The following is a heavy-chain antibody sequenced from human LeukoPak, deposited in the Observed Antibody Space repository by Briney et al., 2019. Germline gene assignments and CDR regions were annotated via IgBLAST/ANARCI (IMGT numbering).Heavy chain of an antibody. V-gene: IGHV4-39*01. Sequence: PSETLSLTCTVSPASINGYYWAWIRQPPGKGLEWIATIFYTGNTHYNPSLKSRVTMSVDTVKNQFSLNLNSVTAADTAVYYCARQSSGYYYGWFDPWGQGTLVTVSS. D-gene: IGHD3-22*01. CDR2: IFYTGNT. CDR3: ARQSSGYYYGWFDP. J-gene: IGHJ5*02. CDR1: PASINGYY.